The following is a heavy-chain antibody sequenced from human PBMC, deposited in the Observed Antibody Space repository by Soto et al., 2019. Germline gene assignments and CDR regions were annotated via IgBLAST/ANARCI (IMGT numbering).Heavy chain of an antibody. CDR1: GGSISSSSYY. CDR3: ARRAMAVAGTVHYYYGMDV. J-gene: IGHJ6*02. Sequence: SETLSLTCTVSGGSISSSSYYWGWIRQPPGKGLEWIGSIYYSGSTYYNPSLKSRVTISVDTSKNQFSLKLSSVTAADTAVYYCARRAMAVAGTVHYYYGMDVWGQGTTVTVSS. D-gene: IGHD6-19*01. V-gene: IGHV4-39*01. CDR2: IYYSGST.